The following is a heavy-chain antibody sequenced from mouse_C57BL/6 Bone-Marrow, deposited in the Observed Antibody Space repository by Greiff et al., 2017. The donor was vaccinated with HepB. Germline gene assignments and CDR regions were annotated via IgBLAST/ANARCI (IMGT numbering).Heavy chain of an antibody. V-gene: IGHV5-16*01. Sequence: DVMLVESEGGLVQPGSSMKLSCTASGFTFSDYYMAWVRQVPEKGLEWVANINYDGSSTYYLDSLKSRFIISRDNAKNILYLQMSSLKSEDTATYYCARGYWGYDGGIYAMDYWGQGTSVTVSS. J-gene: IGHJ4*01. D-gene: IGHD2-2*01. CDR1: GFTFSDYY. CDR3: ARGYWGYDGGIYAMDY. CDR2: INYDGSST.